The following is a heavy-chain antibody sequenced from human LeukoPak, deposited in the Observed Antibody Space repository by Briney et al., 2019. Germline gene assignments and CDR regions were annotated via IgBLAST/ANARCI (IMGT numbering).Heavy chain of an antibody. CDR3: AGRPTGYSSGYIH. CDR1: GITLSNYA. Sequence: GGSLRLSCVASGITLSNYAVSWVRQAPEKGLDWVSVISGSAHKIRYADSVKGRFTISRDNSENIVYLQMNNPRVEDTAVYYCAGRPTGYSSGYIHWGQGTLVTVSS. CDR2: ISGSAHKI. J-gene: IGHJ4*02. D-gene: IGHD5-18*01. V-gene: IGHV3-23*01.